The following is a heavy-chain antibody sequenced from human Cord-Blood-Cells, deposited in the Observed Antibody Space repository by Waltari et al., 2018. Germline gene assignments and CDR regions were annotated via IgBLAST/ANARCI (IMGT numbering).Heavy chain of an antibody. D-gene: IGHD6-6*01. CDR2: IYTSGST. J-gene: IGHJ3*02. CDR1: GGSISSGSYY. CDR3: ARVEAREAFDI. V-gene: IGHV4-61*09. Sequence: QVQLQESGPGLVKPSQTLSLTCTVSGGSISSGSYYWSWIRQPAGKGLEWIGYIYTSGSTNYIPSLKGRVTISVDTSKNQFSLKLSSVTAADTAVYYCARVEAREAFDIWGQGTMVTVSS.